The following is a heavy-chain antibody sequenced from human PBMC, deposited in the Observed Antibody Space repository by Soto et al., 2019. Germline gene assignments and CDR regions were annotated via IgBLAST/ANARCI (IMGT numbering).Heavy chain of an antibody. CDR1: GFTFSSYA. V-gene: IGHV3-23*01. CDR2: ISGSGGST. D-gene: IGHD2-2*01. Sequence: PGGSLRLSCAASGFTFSSYAMSWVRQAPGKGLEWVSAISGSGGSTYYADSVKGRFTISRDDSKNTAYLQMNSLKTEDTAVYYCTRSCSSTSCYAGQWLGDFDYWGQGTLVTVSS. J-gene: IGHJ4*02. CDR3: TRSCSSTSCYAGQWLGDFDY.